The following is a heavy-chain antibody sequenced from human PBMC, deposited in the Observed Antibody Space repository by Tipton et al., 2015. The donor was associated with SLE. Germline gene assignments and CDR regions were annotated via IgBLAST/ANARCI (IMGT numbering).Heavy chain of an antibody. CDR2: INHSGST. CDR3: ARGRGSSSSGHY. CDR1: GGSFSGYY. J-gene: IGHJ4*02. D-gene: IGHD6-6*01. Sequence: GLVKPSETLSLTCAVYGGSFSGYYWSWIRQPPGKGLEWIGEINHSGSTNYNPSLKSRVTISVDTSKNQFSLRLSSVTAADTAVYYCARGRGSSSSGHYWGQGTLVTVSS. V-gene: IGHV4-34*01.